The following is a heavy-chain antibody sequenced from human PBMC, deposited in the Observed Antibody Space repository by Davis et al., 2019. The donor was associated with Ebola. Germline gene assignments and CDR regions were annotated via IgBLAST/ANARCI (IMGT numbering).Heavy chain of an antibody. V-gene: IGHV1-8*01. Sequence: ASVKVSCKASGYTFTSYDINWVRQATGQGLEWMGWMNPNSGNTGYAQKFQGRVTMTRNTSISTAYMELSSLRSEDTAVYYCAREAGSSWYVLGYYYYYGMDVWGQGTLVTVSA. CDR3: AREAGSSWYVLGYYYYYGMDV. D-gene: IGHD6-13*01. J-gene: IGHJ6*01. CDR1: GYTFTSYD. CDR2: MNPNSGNT.